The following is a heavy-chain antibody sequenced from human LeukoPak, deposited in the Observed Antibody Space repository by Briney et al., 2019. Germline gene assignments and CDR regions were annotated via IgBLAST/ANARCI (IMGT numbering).Heavy chain of an antibody. CDR2: INGYGSST. Sequence: GGSLRLSCAASGFTFISYWMHWVRQAPGKGLVWVSRINGYGSSTDFADSVKGRFTISRDNAKNTLYLQMNSLRAEDTAVYYCANGYCSGGSCYSNPFDYWGQGTLVTVSS. D-gene: IGHD2-15*01. V-gene: IGHV3-74*01. CDR3: ANGYCSGGSCYSNPFDY. J-gene: IGHJ4*02. CDR1: GFTFISYW.